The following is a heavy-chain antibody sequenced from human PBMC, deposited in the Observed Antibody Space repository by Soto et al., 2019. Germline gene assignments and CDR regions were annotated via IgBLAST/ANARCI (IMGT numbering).Heavy chain of an antibody. CDR1: GFTFDDYA. CDR2: ISGSGGSI. V-gene: IGHV3-23*01. CDR3: AKDGRLDPENYYYYYGMDV. J-gene: IGHJ6*02. Sequence: GGSLRLSCAASGFTFDDYAMHWVRQAPGKGLEWVSGISGSGGSIYYADSVKGRFTISRDNSKNTLYLQMNSLRAEDTAVYYCAKDGRLDPENYYYYYGMDVWGQGTTVTVS. D-gene: IGHD1-1*01.